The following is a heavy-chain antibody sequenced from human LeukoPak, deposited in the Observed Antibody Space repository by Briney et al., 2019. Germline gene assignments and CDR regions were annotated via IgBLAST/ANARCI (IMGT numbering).Heavy chain of an antibody. CDR2: IIPIFGTA. V-gene: IGHV1-69*05. Sequence: SVKVSCKXSGGTFSSYAISWVRQAPGQGLEWMGRIIPIFGTANYAQKFQGRVTITTDESTSTAYMELSSLRSEDTAVYYCATIYNYYDSSGYYYNPNIYFDYWGQGTLVTVSS. CDR1: GGTFSSYA. CDR3: ATIYNYYDSSGYYYNPNIYFDY. J-gene: IGHJ4*02. D-gene: IGHD3-22*01.